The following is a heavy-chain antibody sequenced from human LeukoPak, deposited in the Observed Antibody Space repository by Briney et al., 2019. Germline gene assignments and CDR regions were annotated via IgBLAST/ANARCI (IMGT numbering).Heavy chain of an antibody. CDR3: ARDVRYCSGGSCSS. V-gene: IGHV3-53*01. CDR2: IYNSGGT. Sequence: GGSLRLSCAASGVTVSSNYMSWVRQAPGKGLEWVSVIYNSGGTYYADSVKGRFTISRDNSKNTLYFQMNSLRAEDTAVYYCARDVRYCSGGSCSSWGPGTLVTVSS. D-gene: IGHD2-15*01. J-gene: IGHJ4*02. CDR1: GVTVSSNY.